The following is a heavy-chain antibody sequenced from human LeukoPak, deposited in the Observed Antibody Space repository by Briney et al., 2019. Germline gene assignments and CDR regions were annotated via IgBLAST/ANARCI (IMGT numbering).Heavy chain of an antibody. CDR1: GYTFTGYG. CDR2: INAYNGHT. V-gene: IGHV1-18*01. D-gene: IGHD2/OR15-2a*01. Sequence: ASVKVSCKASGYTFTGYGITWVRQAPGQGLEWVGWINAYNGHTNYVQNLQGRATMTTDTPTSTAYMELRSLRSDDTAVYYCARGEYNYFDYWGQGTLVTVSS. J-gene: IGHJ4*02. CDR3: ARGEYNYFDY.